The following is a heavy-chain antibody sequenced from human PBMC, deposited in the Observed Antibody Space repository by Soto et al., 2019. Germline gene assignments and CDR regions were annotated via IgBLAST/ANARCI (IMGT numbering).Heavy chain of an antibody. CDR1: GFTFSSYS. CDR2: VDDGGST. V-gene: IGHV3-23*01. J-gene: IGHJ4*02. CDR3: ATKNVVVRGDFGFL. Sequence: VQLLESGGALVQPGGSLRLSCAASGFTFSSYSMFWVRQTPRKGLEWVSSVDDGGSTDYADSVKGRFTISRDNAKNTLYLQMNSLRAEDPALYYCATKNVVVRGDFGFLWGQGTLVAVSS. D-gene: IGHD2-21*01.